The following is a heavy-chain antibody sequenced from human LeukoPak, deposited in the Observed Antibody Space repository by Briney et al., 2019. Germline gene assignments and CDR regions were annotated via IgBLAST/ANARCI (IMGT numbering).Heavy chain of an antibody. CDR2: IKSKTDGGTT. CDR3: TTAVWFGESEFDY. J-gene: IGHJ4*02. CDR1: GFTFSNAW. Sequence: GSLRLSCAASGFTFSNAWMSWVRQAPGKGLEWVGRIKSKTDGGTTDYAAPVKGRFTISRDDSKNTLYLQMNSLKTEDTAVYYCTTAVWFGESEFDYWGQGTLVTVSS. V-gene: IGHV3-15*01. D-gene: IGHD3-10*01.